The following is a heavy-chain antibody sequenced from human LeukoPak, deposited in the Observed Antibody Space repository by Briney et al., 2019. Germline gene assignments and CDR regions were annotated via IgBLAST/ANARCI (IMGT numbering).Heavy chain of an antibody. D-gene: IGHD3-16*02. J-gene: IGHJ4*02. CDR3: ASYDYVWGSYRYREFDY. Sequence: GGSLRLSCAASGFTFSSYGMHWVRQAPGKGLEWVAVIWYDGSNKYYADSVKGRFTISRDNSKNTLYLQMDSLRAEDTAVYYCASYDYVWGSYRYREFDYWGQGTLVTVSS. CDR1: GFTFSSYG. V-gene: IGHV3-33*01. CDR2: IWYDGSNK.